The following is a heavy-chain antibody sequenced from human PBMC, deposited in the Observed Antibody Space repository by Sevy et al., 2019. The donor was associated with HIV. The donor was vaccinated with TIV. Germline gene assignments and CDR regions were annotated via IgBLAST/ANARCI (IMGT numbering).Heavy chain of an antibody. CDR2: ISVSGDFT. CDR3: AIKITMIRGDQGPFDY. D-gene: IGHD3-10*01. J-gene: IGHJ4*02. V-gene: IGHV3-23*01. CDR1: GFTFSNYA. Sequence: RGYLRLSCADSGFTFSNYAMAWVRQAPGKGLEGVSAISVSGDFTYYADSVRGRFTVSRDKSKNTLFLQMNSLRAEDTAVCYCAIKITMIRGDQGPFDYWGQGTLVTVSS.